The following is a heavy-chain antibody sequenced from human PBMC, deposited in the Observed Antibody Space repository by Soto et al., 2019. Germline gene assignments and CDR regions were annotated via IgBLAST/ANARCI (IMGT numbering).Heavy chain of an antibody. CDR2: TYYRSKWYN. CDR3: ARGGPYSSSWYSNYFDY. J-gene: IGHJ4*02. D-gene: IGHD6-13*01. CDR1: GDSVSSNSAA. Sequence: SQTLSLTCAISGDSVSSNSAAWTWIRQSPSRGLEWLGRTYYRSKWYNDYAVSVKSRITINPDTSKNQFSLQLNSVTPEDTAVYYCARGGPYSSSWYSNYFDYWGQGTLVTVSS. V-gene: IGHV6-1*01.